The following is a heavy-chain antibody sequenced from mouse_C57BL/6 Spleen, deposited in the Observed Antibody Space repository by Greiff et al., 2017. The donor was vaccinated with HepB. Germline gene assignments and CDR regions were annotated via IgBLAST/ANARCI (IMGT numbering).Heavy chain of an antibody. Sequence: VKVVESGPGLVQPSQSLSITCTVSGFSLTSYGVHWVRQSPGKGLEWLGVIWSGGSTDYNAAFISRLSISKDNSKSQVFFKMNSLQADDTAIYYCARGYYGSSYVYPFDYWGQGTTLTVSS. CDR3: ARGYYGSSYVYPFDY. V-gene: IGHV2-2*01. D-gene: IGHD1-1*01. CDR2: IWSGGST. J-gene: IGHJ2*01. CDR1: GFSLTSYG.